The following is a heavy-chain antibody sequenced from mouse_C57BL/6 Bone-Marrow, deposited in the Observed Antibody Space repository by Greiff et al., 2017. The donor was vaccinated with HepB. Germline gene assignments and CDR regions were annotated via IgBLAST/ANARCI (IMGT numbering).Heavy chain of an antibody. V-gene: IGHV10-1*01. Sequence: EVKLVESGGGLVQPKGSLKLSCAASGFSFNTYAMNWVRQAPGKGLEWVARIRSKSNNYATYYADSVKDRFTISRDDSESMLYLQMNNLKTEDTAMYYCVRHVGTTVGYFDVWGTGTTVTVSS. CDR1: GFSFNTYA. D-gene: IGHD1-1*01. J-gene: IGHJ1*03. CDR3: VRHVGTTVGYFDV. CDR2: IRSKSNNYAT.